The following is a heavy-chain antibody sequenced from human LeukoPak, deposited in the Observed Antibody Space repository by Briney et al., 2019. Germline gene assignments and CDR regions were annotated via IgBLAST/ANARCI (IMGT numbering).Heavy chain of an antibody. CDR1: EFTFFTYS. D-gene: IGHD3-22*01. CDR2: IKQDGSEK. Sequence: PGGSLRLSCAASEFTFFTYSMSWVRQAPGKGLEWVANIKQDGSEKYYVDSVKGRFTISRDNAKNSLYLQMNSLRAEDTAVYYCAQERYYYDSSGLIFWGQGTLVTVSS. CDR3: AQERYYYDSSGLIF. J-gene: IGHJ4*02. V-gene: IGHV3-7*01.